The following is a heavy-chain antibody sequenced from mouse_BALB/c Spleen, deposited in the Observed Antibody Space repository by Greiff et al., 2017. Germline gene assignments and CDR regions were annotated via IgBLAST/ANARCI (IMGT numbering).Heavy chain of an antibody. CDR3: AREGNYYAMDY. D-gene: IGHD2-1*01. Sequence: EVQLQESGPGLVKPSQSLSLTCTVTGYSITSDYAWNWIRQFPGNKLEWMGYISYSGSTSYNPSLKGRISITRDTSKNQFFLQLNSVTTEDTATYYCAREGNYYAMDYWGQGTSVTVSS. CDR1: GYSITSDYA. CDR2: ISYSGST. V-gene: IGHV3-2*02. J-gene: IGHJ4*01.